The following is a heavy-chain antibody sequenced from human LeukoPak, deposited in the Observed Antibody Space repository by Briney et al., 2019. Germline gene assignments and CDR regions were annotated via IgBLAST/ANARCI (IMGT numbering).Heavy chain of an antibody. CDR2: ISYDGSNK. CDR1: GFTFSSYG. V-gene: IGHV3-30*03. D-gene: IGHD3-22*01. J-gene: IGHJ4*02. Sequence: GRSLRLSCAASGFTFSSYGMHWVRQAPGKGLEWVAVISYDGSNKYYADSVKGRFTISRDNSKNTLYLQMNSLRAEDTAVYYCARDRGYYDSSGYYLPYYFDYWGQGTLVTVSS. CDR3: ARDRGYYDSSGYYLPYYFDY.